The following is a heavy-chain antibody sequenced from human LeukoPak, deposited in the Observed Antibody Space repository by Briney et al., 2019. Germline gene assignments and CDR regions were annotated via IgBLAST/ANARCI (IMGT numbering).Heavy chain of an antibody. D-gene: IGHD6-19*01. J-gene: IGHJ4*02. CDR2: ISYDGSNK. Sequence: GGSLRLSCAASGFTFSSYGMHWVRQAPGKGLEWVAVISYDGSNKYYADSVKGRFTISRDNSKNTLYLQMNSLRAEDTAVYYCAKDVSPAVAGYGFFDYWGQGTLVTVSS. CDR1: GFTFSSYG. CDR3: AKDVSPAVAGYGFFDY. V-gene: IGHV3-30*18.